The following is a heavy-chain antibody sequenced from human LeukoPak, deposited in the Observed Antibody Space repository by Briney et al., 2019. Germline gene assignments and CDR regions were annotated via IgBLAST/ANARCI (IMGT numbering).Heavy chain of an antibody. CDR2: IRYDGSNK. D-gene: IGHD3-10*01. V-gene: IGHV3-30*02. CDR1: GFTFSSYG. J-gene: IGHJ5*02. CDR3: AKGPTMVRGVNNWFDP. Sequence: GGSLRLSCAASGFTFSSYGMHWVRQAPGKGLEWVAFIRYDGSNKYYADSVKGRFTISRDNSKNTLYLQMNSLRAEDAAVYYSAKGPTMVRGVNNWFDPWGQGTLVTVSS.